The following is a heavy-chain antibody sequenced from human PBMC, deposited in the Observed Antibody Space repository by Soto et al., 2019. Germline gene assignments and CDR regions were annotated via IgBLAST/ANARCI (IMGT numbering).Heavy chain of an antibody. Sequence: PSETLSLTCAVSGGSISSGGYSWSWIRQPPGKGLECIGYIYHSGSTYYNPSLKSRVTMSVDTSKNQFSLRLSSVTAADTALYYCARHPGYYDVLTGYSTYYFDYWGQGTLVTVSS. J-gene: IGHJ4*02. CDR2: IYHSGST. V-gene: IGHV4-30-2*01. CDR3: ARHPGYYDVLTGYSTYYFDY. CDR1: GGSISSGGYS. D-gene: IGHD3-9*01.